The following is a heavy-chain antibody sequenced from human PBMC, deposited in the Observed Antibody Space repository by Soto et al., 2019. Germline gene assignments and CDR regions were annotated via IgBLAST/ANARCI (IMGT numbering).Heavy chain of an antibody. CDR2: IRSKASGGTA. CDR1: GFTFGDYA. CDR3: TRVLLGVRAFDM. D-gene: IGHD3-16*01. V-gene: IGHV3-49*03. Sequence: EVQLVESGGDLVQPGRSLRLSCTTSGFTFGDYAVSWLRQAPGKGLEWVSFIRSKASGGTAEYAASVKGRFTISRDDSKSIAYLQMNSLKTEDTAVYYCTRVLLGVRAFDMWGQGTMVTVSS. J-gene: IGHJ3*02.